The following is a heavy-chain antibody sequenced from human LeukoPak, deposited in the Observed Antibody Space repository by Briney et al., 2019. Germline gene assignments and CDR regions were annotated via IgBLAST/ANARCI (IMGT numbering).Heavy chain of an antibody. V-gene: IGHV3-9*03. D-gene: IGHD6-13*01. CDR2: ISWNSGNI. J-gene: IGHJ4*02. Sequence: PGGSLRLSCAASGFTFSSYSMNWVRQAPGKGLEWVSGISWNSGNIGYSESVKGRFTISRDNAKNSLYLQMNSLRAEDMAFYYCAKDMKSDYSSSWPLDYWGQGALVTVSS. CDR1: GFTFSSYS. CDR3: AKDMKSDYSSSWPLDY.